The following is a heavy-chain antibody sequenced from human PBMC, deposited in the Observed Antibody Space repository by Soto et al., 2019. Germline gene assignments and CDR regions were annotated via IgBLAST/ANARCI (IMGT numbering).Heavy chain of an antibody. D-gene: IGHD1-26*01. CDR2: ISAHNGNT. Sequence: QVHLVQSGAEVKKPGASVKVSCKGSGYAFTTYGIAWVRQAPGQGLEWMGWISAHNGNTNYAQKLQGSVPVPRDTSTSTAYXXXXXXXXXXXXXXXXARGRYGDYWGQGALVTVSS. V-gene: IGHV1-18*01. CDR3: ARGRYGDY. J-gene: IGHJ4*02. CDR1: GYAFTTYG.